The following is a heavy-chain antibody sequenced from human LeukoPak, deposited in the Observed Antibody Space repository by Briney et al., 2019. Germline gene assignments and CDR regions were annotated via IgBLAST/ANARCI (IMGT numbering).Heavy chain of an antibody. CDR2: IYHSGST. J-gene: IGHJ4*02. CDR1: GGSISSGGYY. Sequence: PSQTLSLTCTVSGGSISSGGYYWSWIRQPPGKGLEWIGYIYHSGSTYYNPSLKSRVTISVDTSKNQFSLKLSSVTAADTAVYYCARALWNQYSSSWSEPFDYWGQGTLVTVSS. V-gene: IGHV4-30-2*01. CDR3: ARALWNQYSSSWSEPFDY. D-gene: IGHD6-13*01.